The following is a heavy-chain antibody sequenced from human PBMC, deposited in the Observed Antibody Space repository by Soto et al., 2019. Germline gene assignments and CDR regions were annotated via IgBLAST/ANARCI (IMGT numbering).Heavy chain of an antibody. V-gene: IGHV4-31*03. D-gene: IGHD5-18*01. CDR1: GGSISSGVYY. Sequence: SETLSLTCTVSGGSISSGVYYWSWIRQHPGKGLEWIGYIYYSGSTYYNPSLKSRVTISVDTSKNQFSLKLSSVTAADTAVYYCARSMRYSYGVLDYWGQGTLVTVSS. J-gene: IGHJ4*02. CDR3: ARSMRYSYGVLDY. CDR2: IYYSGST.